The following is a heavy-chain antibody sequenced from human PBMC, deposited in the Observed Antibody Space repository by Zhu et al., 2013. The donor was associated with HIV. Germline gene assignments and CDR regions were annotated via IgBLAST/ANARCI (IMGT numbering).Heavy chain of an antibody. V-gene: IGHV1-2*04. Sequence: QVHVVQSGAELKKPGASVKVSCKTSGYTFSDYYIFWVRQAPGRGLEWMGWINPKNGDTNYAQKFRGWLTMTRDTSVTTVYMDLSRLTYDDTAMYYCVRGYYGSGTYYGRDYWGQGPWSPSPQ. CDR3: VRGYYGSGTYYGRDY. CDR1: GYTFSDYY. CDR2: INPKNGDT. D-gene: IGHD3-10*01. J-gene: IGHJ4*02.